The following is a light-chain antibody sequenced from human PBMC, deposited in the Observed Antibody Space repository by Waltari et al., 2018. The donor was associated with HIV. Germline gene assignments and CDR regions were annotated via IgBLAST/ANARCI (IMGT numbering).Light chain of an antibody. J-gene: IGLJ3*02. V-gene: IGLV2-23*02. CDR3: CSDAGITTWV. CDR1: SNDLGRYEL. Sequence: QSALTQPASVSGSPGQSITISCTGTSNDLGRYELAYWYQPQPGRAPKLIMYDVTTLPSWVSHRFAGSKSGATASLTISGLQAEDEADYYCCSDAGITTWVFGGGTKVTVL. CDR2: DVT.